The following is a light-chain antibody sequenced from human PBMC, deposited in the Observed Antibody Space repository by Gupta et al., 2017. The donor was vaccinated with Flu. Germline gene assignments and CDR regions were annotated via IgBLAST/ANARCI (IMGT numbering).Light chain of an antibody. CDR2: AAS. CDR1: QYSNNF. CDR3: KQSQEVTLT. J-gene: IGKJ4*01. Sequence: PSSLSASVGDRVTITCRASQYSNNFLNWYQQKPGKAPKLLIYAASILQRGVPSRFSGSGSGAEFTLTITRVEPEDVATYYCKQSQEVTLTFGRGTKVEI. V-gene: IGKV1-39*01.